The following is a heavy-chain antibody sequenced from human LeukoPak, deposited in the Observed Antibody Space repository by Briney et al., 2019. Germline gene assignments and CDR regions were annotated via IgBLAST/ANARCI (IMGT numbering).Heavy chain of an antibody. J-gene: IGHJ4*02. V-gene: IGHV3-23*01. CDR3: AKGTQLLWFGELWS. D-gene: IGHD3-10*01. CDR2: ISGSGGST. CDR1: GFTFSDYY. Sequence: GGSLRLSCTASGFTFSDYYMSWIRQAPGKGLEWVSYISGSGGSTYYADSVKGRFTISRDNSKNTLYLQMNSLRAEDTAVYYCAKGTQLLWFGELWSWGRGTLVTVSS.